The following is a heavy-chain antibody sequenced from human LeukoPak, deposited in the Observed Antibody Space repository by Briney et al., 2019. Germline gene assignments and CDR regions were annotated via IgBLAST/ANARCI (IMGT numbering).Heavy chain of an antibody. V-gene: IGHV4-59*01. Sequence: SETLSLTCTVSGGSISSYYWSWIRQPPGKGLEWIGYIYYSGSTNYNPSLKSRVTISVDTSKNQFSLKLSSVTAADTAVYYYARRGTPTRAVLGGMDVWGQGTTVTVSS. CDR3: ARRGTPTRAVLGGMDV. CDR2: IYYSGST. J-gene: IGHJ6*02. CDR1: GGSISSYY. D-gene: IGHD3-3*02.